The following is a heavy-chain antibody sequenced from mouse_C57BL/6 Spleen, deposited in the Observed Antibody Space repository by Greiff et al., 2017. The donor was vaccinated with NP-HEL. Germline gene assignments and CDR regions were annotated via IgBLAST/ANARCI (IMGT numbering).Heavy chain of an antibody. D-gene: IGHD4-1*01. V-gene: IGHV5-9-1*02. J-gene: IGHJ4*01. CDR3: TRALTGTRAMDY. CDR2: ISSCGDYI. CDR1: GFTFSSYA. Sequence: EVMLVESGEGLVKPGGSLKLSCAASGFTFSSYAMSWVRQTPEKRLEWVAYISSCGDYIYYADTVKGRFTISRDNARNTLYLQMSSLKSEDTAMYYCTRALTGTRAMDYWGQGTSVTVSS.